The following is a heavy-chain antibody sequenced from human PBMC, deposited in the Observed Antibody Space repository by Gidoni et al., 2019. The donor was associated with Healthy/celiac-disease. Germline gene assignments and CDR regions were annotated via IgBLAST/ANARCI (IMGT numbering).Heavy chain of an antibody. V-gene: IGHV4-34*01. Sequence: QVQLQQWGAGLLKPSETLSLTCAVYGGSFSGYYWSWIRQPPGKGLEWIGEINHSGSTNYNPSLKSRVTISVDTSKNQFSLKLSSVTAADTAVYYCARGGFGVVDNWFDPWGQGTLVTVSS. J-gene: IGHJ5*02. D-gene: IGHD3-3*01. CDR2: INHSGST. CDR3: ARGGFGVVDNWFDP. CDR1: GGSFSGYY.